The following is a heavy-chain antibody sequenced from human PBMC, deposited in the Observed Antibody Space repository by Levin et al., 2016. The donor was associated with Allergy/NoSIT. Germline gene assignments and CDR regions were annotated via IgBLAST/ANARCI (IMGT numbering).Heavy chain of an antibody. J-gene: IGHJ4*02. V-gene: IGHV2-26*01. D-gene: IGHD6-6*01. Sequence: WIRQPPGKALEWLAHIFSNDEKSYSTSLKSRLTISKDTSKSQVVLTMTNMDPVDTATYYCARGDFYSSWGAFDYWGQGTLVTVSS. CDR3: ARGDFYSSWGAFDY. CDR2: IFSNDEK.